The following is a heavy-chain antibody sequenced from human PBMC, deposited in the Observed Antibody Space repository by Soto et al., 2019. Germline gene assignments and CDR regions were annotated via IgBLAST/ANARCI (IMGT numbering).Heavy chain of an antibody. CDR1: GFTFSSYG. V-gene: IGHV3-30*18. CDR2: ISYDGSNK. CDR3: AKGGDSSGTLDY. Sequence: QVQLVESGGGVVQPGRSLRLSCAASGFTFSSYGMHWVRQAPGKGLEWVAVISYDGSNKYYADSVKGRFTISRDNSKNTLYLQMNSLRAEDTAVYYCAKGGDSSGTLDYWGQGTLVTVSS. D-gene: IGHD3-22*01. J-gene: IGHJ4*02.